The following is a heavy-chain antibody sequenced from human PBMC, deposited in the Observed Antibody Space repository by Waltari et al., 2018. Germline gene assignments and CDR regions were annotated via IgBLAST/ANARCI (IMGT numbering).Heavy chain of an antibody. Sequence: EVQLVQSGAEVKKPGATVKISCKVSGYTFTDYYMHWVQQAPGKGLEWMGLVDPEDGETIYAEKFQGRVTRTADTSTDTAYMELSSLRSEDTAVYYCATSFSYYDSSGYPAPFDYWGQGTLVTVSS. J-gene: IGHJ4*02. V-gene: IGHV1-69-2*01. CDR1: GYTFTDYY. D-gene: IGHD3-22*01. CDR3: ATSFSYYDSSGYPAPFDY. CDR2: VDPEDGET.